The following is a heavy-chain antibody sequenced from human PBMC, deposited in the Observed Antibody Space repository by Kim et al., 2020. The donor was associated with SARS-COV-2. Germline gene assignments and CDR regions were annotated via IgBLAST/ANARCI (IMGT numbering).Heavy chain of an antibody. J-gene: IGHJ6*02. CDR3: AREVLTSLISYYYYYGMDV. V-gene: IGHV3-48*02. CDR2: ISSSSSTI. CDR1: GFTFSSYS. Sequence: GGSLRLSCAASGFTFSSYSMNWVRQAPGKGLEWVSYISSSSSTIYYADSVKGRFTISRDNAKNSLYLQMNSLRDEDTAVYYCAREVLTSLISYYYYYGMDVWGQETTVTVSS. D-gene: IGHD3-3*02.